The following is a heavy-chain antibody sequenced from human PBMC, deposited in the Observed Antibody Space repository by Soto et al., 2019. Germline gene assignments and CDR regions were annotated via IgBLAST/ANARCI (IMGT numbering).Heavy chain of an antibody. CDR2: INSDGSST. D-gene: IGHD3-22*01. CDR1: GFTFSSYW. Sequence: GGSLRLSCAASGFTFSSYWMHWVRQAPGKGLVWVSRINSDGSSTSYADSVKGRFTISRDNAKNTLYLQMNSLRAEDMAVYYCASEYYYDSSGYNYWGQGTLVTVSS. CDR3: ASEYYYDSSGYNY. V-gene: IGHV3-74*01. J-gene: IGHJ4*01.